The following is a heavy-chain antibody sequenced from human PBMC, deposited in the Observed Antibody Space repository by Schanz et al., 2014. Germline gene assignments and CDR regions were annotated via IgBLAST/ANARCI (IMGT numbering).Heavy chain of an antibody. CDR3: AKGRGGTSSEGLDQYYGMDV. D-gene: IGHD6-6*01. J-gene: IGHJ6*02. Sequence: EVQLVESGGNLVQPGGSLRLSCVASGFTFSSHSMNWVRQAPGQGLEWVARIGNKPTRYGTEYASSVRGRFTISRDDSQNSLYLQMNSLTSGDTAVYFCAKGRGGTSSEGLDQYYGMDVWGQGTTVTVSS. CDR1: GFTFSSHS. CDR2: IGNKPTRYGT. V-gene: IGHV3-72*01.